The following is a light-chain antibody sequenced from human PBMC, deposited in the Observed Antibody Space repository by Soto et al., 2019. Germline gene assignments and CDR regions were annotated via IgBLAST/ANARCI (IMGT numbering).Light chain of an antibody. V-gene: IGKV3-15*01. Sequence: EIVMTQSQDTLSVSPGEGATLSCRASQSVSSNLAWYQQKPGQAPRLLIYAASTRATGIPARFTGSGFGTEFTLTISSLQSDDFGVYYCQQYSSWPLTFGGGTKVEIK. J-gene: IGKJ4*01. CDR2: AAS. CDR3: QQYSSWPLT. CDR1: QSVSSN.